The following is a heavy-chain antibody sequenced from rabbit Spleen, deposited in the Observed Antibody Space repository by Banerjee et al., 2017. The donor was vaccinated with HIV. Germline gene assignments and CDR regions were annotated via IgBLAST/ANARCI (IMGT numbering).Heavy chain of an antibody. CDR1: GFSFSDRDV. J-gene: IGHJ4*01. Sequence: QEQLVESGGGLVQPEGSLTLTCKASGFSFSDRDVMCWVRQAPGKGLEWIGCIGGGSADPYYASWAKGRFTISKTSSTTVALQMTSLTAADTAIYFCARDLPDIIGWNFDFWGPGTLVTVS. CDR2: IGGGSADP. V-gene: IGHV1S45*01. CDR3: ARDLPDIIGWNFDF. D-gene: IGHD1-1*01.